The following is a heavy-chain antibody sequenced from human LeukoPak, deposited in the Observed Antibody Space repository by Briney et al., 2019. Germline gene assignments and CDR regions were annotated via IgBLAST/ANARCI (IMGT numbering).Heavy chain of an antibody. D-gene: IGHD6-19*01. J-gene: IGHJ3*02. CDR1: GGSFSGYY. CDR3: ARYIAVAGLDAFDI. Sequence: SETLSLTRAVYGGSFSGYYWSWIRQPAGKGLEWIGRIYTSGSTNYNPSLKSRVTISVDTSKNQFSLKLSSVTAADTAVYYCARYIAVAGLDAFDIWGQGTMVTVSS. V-gene: IGHV4-59*10. CDR2: IYTSGST.